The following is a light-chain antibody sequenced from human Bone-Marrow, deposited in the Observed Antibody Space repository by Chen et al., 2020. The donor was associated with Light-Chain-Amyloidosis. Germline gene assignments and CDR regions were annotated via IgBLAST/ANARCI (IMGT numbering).Light chain of an antibody. V-gene: IGLV3-21*02. J-gene: IGLJ2*01. CDR1: NIGRKG. CDR2: DDS. CDR3: QVWDIISDQVV. Sequence: SYVVTQPPSASEAPGQTATNTCGGNNIGRKGVHWYQQKPGQAPVLVVYDDSDRPSGIPERFSGSNSGNTATLTISSVEAGDEADYYCQVWDIISDQVVFGGGTKLTVL.